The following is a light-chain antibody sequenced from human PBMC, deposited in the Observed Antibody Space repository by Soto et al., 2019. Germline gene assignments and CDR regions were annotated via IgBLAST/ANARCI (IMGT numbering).Light chain of an antibody. J-gene: IGKJ4*01. V-gene: IGKV1-12*01. CDR3: QQATSFPLP. CDR1: QSINGG. Sequence: GDSVTNTCRASQSINGGLAWYLQKPGQAPTLLVFDASTLASWGTSRLSGRGSGADFLLTFRCLPPDDFATYYCQQATSFPLPFGGGT. CDR2: DAS.